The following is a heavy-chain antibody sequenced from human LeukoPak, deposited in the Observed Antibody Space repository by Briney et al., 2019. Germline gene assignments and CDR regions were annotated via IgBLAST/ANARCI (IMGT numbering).Heavy chain of an antibody. J-gene: IGHJ5*02. CDR3: ARSIAAQGRLFDP. V-gene: IGHV5-51*01. CDR1: GYSFTSYW. D-gene: IGHD6-6*01. CDR2: IYPGDSDT. Sequence: GESLKISCKGSGYSFTSYWIGWVRQMPGKGLEWMGIIYPGDSDTRYSPSFQGLVTISADKSISTAYLQWSSLKASDTAMYYCARSIAAQGRLFDPWGQGTLVTVSS.